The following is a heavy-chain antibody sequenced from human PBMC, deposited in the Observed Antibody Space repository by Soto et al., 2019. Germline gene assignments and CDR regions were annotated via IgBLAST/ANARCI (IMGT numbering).Heavy chain of an antibody. CDR2: INAGNGNT. J-gene: IGHJ6*02. Sequence: ASVKVSCKASGYTFTRYAMHWVRQAPGQRLEWMGWINAGNGNTKYSQKFQGRVTITRDTSASTAYMELSSLRSEDTAVYYCARMATISVTPYGMDVWGQGSTVTVSS. CDR1: GYTFTRYA. V-gene: IGHV1-3*01. CDR3: ARMATISVTPYGMDV. D-gene: IGHD5-12*01.